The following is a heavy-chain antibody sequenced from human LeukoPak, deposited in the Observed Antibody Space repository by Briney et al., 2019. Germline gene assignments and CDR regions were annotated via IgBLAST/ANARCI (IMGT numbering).Heavy chain of an antibody. CDR2: ISYDVSNK. CDR3: ANWVLRGVIIPYGMDV. J-gene: IGHJ6*02. CDR1: GFTFSSYA. Sequence: GGSLRLSCAASGFTFSSYAMHWVRQAPGKGLEWAAVISYDVSNKYSADSVKRRFTTSRDNSKNTLYLQMNSLRAEDTAVYYCANWVLRGVIIPYGMDVWGQGTTVTVSS. D-gene: IGHD3-10*01. V-gene: IGHV3-30-3*01.